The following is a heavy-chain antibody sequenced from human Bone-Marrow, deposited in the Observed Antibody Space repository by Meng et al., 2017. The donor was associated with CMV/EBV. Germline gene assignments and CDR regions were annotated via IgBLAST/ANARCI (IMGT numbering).Heavy chain of an antibody. J-gene: IGHJ4*02. Sequence: ASVKVSCKASGGTLDSNAISWVRQAPGQGLEWMGWINPNSGGTNYAQKFQGRVTMTRDTSISTAYMELSRLRSDDTAVYYCARDPSLRRFLEWLLDYWGQGTLV. CDR1: GGTLDSNA. D-gene: IGHD3-3*01. CDR2: INPNSGGT. V-gene: IGHV1-2*02. CDR3: ARDPSLRRFLEWLLDY.